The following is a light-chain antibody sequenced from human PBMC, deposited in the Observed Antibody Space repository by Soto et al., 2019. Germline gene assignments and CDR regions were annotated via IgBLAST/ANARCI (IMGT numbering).Light chain of an antibody. Sequence: EIVLTQSPGTLSLSPGERATLSCRASQSVSSSYLAWYQQKPGQAPRLLIYGASGRATGIPDRFSGSGSGTDFTLTISRLEPEDFAVYYCQQHSNWPLTFGGGTKVEIK. CDR2: GAS. CDR1: QSVSSSY. CDR3: QQHSNWPLT. J-gene: IGKJ4*01. V-gene: IGKV3D-20*02.